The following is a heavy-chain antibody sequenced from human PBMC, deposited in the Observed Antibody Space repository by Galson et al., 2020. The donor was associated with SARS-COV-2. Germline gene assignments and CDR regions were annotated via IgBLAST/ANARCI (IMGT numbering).Heavy chain of an antibody. CDR3: AKDLKDYCSSTYCYGMDV. CDR2: IRYDGNSE. CDR1: GVSFSRYG. Sequence: GGSLRLSCAVSGVSFSRYGMYWVRQAPGKGLEWVAFIRYDGNSEYYADSVKGRFTISRDNSENTLYLQMKSLRAEDTAVYYCAKDLKDYCSSTYCYGMDVWGKGTTVTVSS. D-gene: IGHD2-2*01. J-gene: IGHJ6*04. V-gene: IGHV3-30*02.